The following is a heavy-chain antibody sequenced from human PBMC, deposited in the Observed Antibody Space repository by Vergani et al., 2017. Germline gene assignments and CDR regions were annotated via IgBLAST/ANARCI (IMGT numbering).Heavy chain of an antibody. D-gene: IGHD3-10*01. CDR3: AKQRDPRITMVRGVIGT. CDR2: ISWNSGSI. CDR1: GFTFDDYA. Sequence: EVQLVESGGGLVQPGRSLRLSCAASGFTFDDYAMHWVRQAPGKGLEWVSGISWNSGSIGYADSVKGRFTISRDNAKNSLYLQMNSLRAEDTAVYYCAKQRDPRITMVRGVIGTWGQGTLVTVSS. J-gene: IGHJ5*02. V-gene: IGHV3-9*01.